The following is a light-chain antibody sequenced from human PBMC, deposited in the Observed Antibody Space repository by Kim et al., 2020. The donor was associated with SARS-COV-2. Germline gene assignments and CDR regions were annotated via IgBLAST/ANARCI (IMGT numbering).Light chain of an antibody. V-gene: IGKV3-11*01. CDR1: QSVSTY. Sequence: PGERATRTCRASQSVSTYLGWYQQKPGQAPRLRSYDASNRATGSPDRFSGSGSGTDFTLTISSLESEDFAGYYCQQRSNWPPALTFGGGTKVDIK. CDR3: QQRSNWPPALT. CDR2: DAS. J-gene: IGKJ4*01.